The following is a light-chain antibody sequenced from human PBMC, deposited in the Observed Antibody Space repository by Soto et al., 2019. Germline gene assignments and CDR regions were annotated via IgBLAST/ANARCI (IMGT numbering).Light chain of an antibody. CDR3: QQYNKWPFT. Sequence: EIVLTQSPGTLSLSPGERATLSCRASQSVSSSYLAWYQQKPGQAPRLLIYGASNRATGVPDRFSGSGSGTVFTLTISSLQSDDFAVYYCQQYNKWPFTFGPGTKVDIK. CDR2: GAS. CDR1: QSVSSSY. V-gene: IGKV3-15*01. J-gene: IGKJ3*01.